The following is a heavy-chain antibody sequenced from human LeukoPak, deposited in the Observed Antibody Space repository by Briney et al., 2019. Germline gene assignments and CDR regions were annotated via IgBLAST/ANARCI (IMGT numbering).Heavy chain of an antibody. V-gene: IGHV1-2*02. CDR3: ARVPPGTSSGWYNLFDY. Sequence: ASVKVSCKASGHTFTGYYMHWVRQAPGQGLEWMGWINANSGDTNYAQKFQGRVTMTRDTSISTAYMELSRLRSDDTAVYYCARVPPGTSSGWYNLFDYWGQGTLVTVSS. CDR1: GHTFTGYY. D-gene: IGHD6-19*01. J-gene: IGHJ4*02. CDR2: INANSGDT.